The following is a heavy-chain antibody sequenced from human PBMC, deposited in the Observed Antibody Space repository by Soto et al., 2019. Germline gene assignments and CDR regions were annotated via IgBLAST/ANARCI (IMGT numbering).Heavy chain of an antibody. D-gene: IGHD1-26*01. V-gene: IGHV3-33*01. CDR2: MWYDGSNT. Sequence: PGKGPEGVSDMWYDGSNTYQGEAVKGRFTMSRDIPKNTPYLQMDSLRPEDTAVYYCAIEMAVKWPPCDYRGHGTPVTISS. CDR3: AIEMAVKWPPCDY. J-gene: IGHJ4*01.